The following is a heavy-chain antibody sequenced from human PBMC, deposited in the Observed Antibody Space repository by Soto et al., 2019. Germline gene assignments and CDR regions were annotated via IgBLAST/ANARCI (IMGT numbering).Heavy chain of an antibody. J-gene: IGHJ6*02. D-gene: IGHD6-6*01. Sequence: EVQLVESGGGLVQPWGSLRLSCAASGFTFSSYSMNWVRQAPGKGLEGVSYISSSSSTIYYADSVKGRFTISRDNAKISLYLQMNSLRAEDTAVYYCARPEYSSSSYGMDVWGQGTTVTVSS. CDR1: GFTFSSYS. V-gene: IGHV3-48*01. CDR2: ISSSSSTI. CDR3: ARPEYSSSSYGMDV.